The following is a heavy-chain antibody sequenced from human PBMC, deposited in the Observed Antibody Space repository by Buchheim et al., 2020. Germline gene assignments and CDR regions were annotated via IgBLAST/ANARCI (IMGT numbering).Heavy chain of an antibody. Sequence: QVQLVESGGGVVQPGRSLRLSCAASGFTFSSYAMHWVRQAPGKGLEWVAVISYDGSNKYYADSVKGRFTISRDNSKNTLYLQMNSLGAEDTAVYYWARDICRNSGVSDYWGQRTL. CDR1: GFTFSSYA. CDR3: ARDICRNSGVSDY. J-gene: IGHJ4*02. CDR2: ISYDGSNK. D-gene: IGHD2-21*01. V-gene: IGHV3-30-3*01.